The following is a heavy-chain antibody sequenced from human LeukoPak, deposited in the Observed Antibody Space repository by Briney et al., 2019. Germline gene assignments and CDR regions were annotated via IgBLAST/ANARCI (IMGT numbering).Heavy chain of an antibody. CDR3: ARPWRSGWFYGRIDY. V-gene: IGHV5-51*01. D-gene: IGHD6-19*01. J-gene: IGHJ4*02. Sequence: GESLKISCKGSGYSFTSYWIGWMRPMPGKGLEWMGIIYPGYSDTRYSPSFQGQVTISAAKSISTPYLQWSSLKASDTAMYYCARPWRSGWFYGRIDYWGQGTLVTVSS. CDR1: GYSFTSYW. CDR2: IYPGYSDT.